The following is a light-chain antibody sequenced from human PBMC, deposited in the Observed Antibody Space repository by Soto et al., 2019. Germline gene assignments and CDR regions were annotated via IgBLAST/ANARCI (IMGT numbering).Light chain of an antibody. CDR2: SVS. CDR3: ISYSVTRSYV. Sequence: QSALTQPASVSGSPGQSITISCSGTSSDIGTYDHVAWFQQFPGKTPKLMIYSVSNRPSGVSYRFSGSKSGNTASLTISGLQAEDDADYYCISYSVTRSYVFGTGTKLTVL. V-gene: IGLV2-14*01. CDR1: SSDIGTYDH. J-gene: IGLJ1*01.